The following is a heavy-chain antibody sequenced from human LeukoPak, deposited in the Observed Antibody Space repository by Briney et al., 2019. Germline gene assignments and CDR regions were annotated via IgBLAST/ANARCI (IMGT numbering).Heavy chain of an antibody. V-gene: IGHV4-34*01. D-gene: IGHD6-19*01. CDR3: ARGRIAVAGTGWFDP. CDR2: INHSGST. J-gene: IGHJ5*02. Sequence: SESLSLTCAVYGGPFSGYYWSWVRQPPGKGLEWIGEINHSGSTNYNPSLKSRVTISVDTSKNQFSLKLSSVTAADTAVYYCARGRIAVAGTGWFDPWGQGTLVTVSS. CDR1: GGPFSGYY.